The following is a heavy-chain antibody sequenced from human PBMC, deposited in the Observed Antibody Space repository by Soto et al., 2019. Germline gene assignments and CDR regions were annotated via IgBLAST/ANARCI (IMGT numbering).Heavy chain of an antibody. D-gene: IGHD4-17*01. CDR2: IYYSGST. CDR3: ARGPFDYGDERGPFDY. CDR1: GGSISSGGYY. V-gene: IGHV4-31*03. J-gene: IGHJ4*02. Sequence: SETLSLTCTVSGGSISSGGYYWSWIRQHPGKGLEWIGYIYYSGSTYYNPSLKSRVTISVDTSKNQFSLKLSSVTAADTAVYYCARGPFDYGDERGPFDYWGQGTLATAS.